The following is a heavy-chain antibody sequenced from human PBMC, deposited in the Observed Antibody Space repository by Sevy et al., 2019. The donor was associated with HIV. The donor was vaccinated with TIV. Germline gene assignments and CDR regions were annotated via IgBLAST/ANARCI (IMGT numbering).Heavy chain of an antibody. D-gene: IGHD6-19*01. V-gene: IGHV1-69*13. CDR3: ARGGGNGWYYFDY. CDR1: GGTFSRYG. J-gene: IGHJ4*02. Sequence: ASVKVSCKASGGTFSRYGISWMRQAPGQGLEWMGGIIPILGTVNYAQKFQGRVTITADESTKTAYMELSSLRSEDTAVYYCARGGGNGWYYFDYWGQETLVTVSS. CDR2: IIPILGTV.